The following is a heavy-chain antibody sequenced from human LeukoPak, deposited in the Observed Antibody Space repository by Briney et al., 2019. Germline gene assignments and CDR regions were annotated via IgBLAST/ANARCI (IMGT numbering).Heavy chain of an antibody. Sequence: ASVKVSCKASGGTFSSYAISWVRQAPGQGLEWMGRIIPILGIANYAQKFQGRVTITADKSTSTAYMELSSLRSEDTAVYYCATGGPDILTRFDYWGQGTLVTVSS. J-gene: IGHJ4*02. CDR2: IIPILGIA. CDR3: ATGGPDILTRFDY. D-gene: IGHD3-9*01. CDR1: GGTFSSYA. V-gene: IGHV1-69*04.